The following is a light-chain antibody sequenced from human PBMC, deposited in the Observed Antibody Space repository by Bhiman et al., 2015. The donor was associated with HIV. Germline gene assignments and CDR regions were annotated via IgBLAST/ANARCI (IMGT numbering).Light chain of an antibody. CDR1: KLGEQY. Sequence: SYELTQPPSVSVYPGQTASITCSGDKLGEQYVCWYQQKPGQSPVLVMYQDSKRPSGIPERFSGSNSGNTATLTISGTQAMDEADYYCQAWDSSTSVFGTGTKVTVL. J-gene: IGLJ1*01. CDR2: QDS. V-gene: IGLV3-1*01. CDR3: QAWDSSTSV.